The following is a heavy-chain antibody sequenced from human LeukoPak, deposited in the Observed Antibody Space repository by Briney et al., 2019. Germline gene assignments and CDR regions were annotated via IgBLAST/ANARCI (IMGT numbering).Heavy chain of an antibody. D-gene: IGHD2-15*01. CDR3: AVPGGAVAPRNNWFDP. Sequence: GSSVKVSCKASGGTFSSYAISWVRQAPGQGLEWMGGIIPIFGTANYAQKFQGRVTITTDESTSTAYMELSSLRSEDTAVYYCAVPGGAVAPRNNWFDPWGQGTLVTVSS. V-gene: IGHV1-69*05. J-gene: IGHJ5*02. CDR1: GGTFSSYA. CDR2: IIPIFGTA.